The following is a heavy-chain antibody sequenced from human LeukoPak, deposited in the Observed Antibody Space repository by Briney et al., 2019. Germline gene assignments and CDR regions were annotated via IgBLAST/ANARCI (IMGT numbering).Heavy chain of an antibody. V-gene: IGHV4-34*01. CDR2: INHSGST. D-gene: IGHD2-2*01. J-gene: IGHJ4*02. CDR3: ARSGGYCSSTSCYPDY. CDR1: GGSFSGYY. Sequence: SETLSLTCAVYGGSFSGYYWGWIRQPPGKGLEWIGEINHSGSTNYNPSLKCRVTISVDTSKNQFSLKLSSVTAADTAVYYCARSGGYCSSTSCYPDYWGQGTLVTVSS.